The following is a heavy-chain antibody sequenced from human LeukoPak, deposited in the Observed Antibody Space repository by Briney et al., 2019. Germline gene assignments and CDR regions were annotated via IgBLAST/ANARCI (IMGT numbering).Heavy chain of an antibody. D-gene: IGHD6-19*01. J-gene: IGHJ4*02. CDR2: ISSSSSYI. CDR1: GLTFSSYS. Sequence: GGSLRLSCAASGLTFSSYSMNWVRQAPGKGLEWVSSISSSSSYIYYADSVKGRFTIFRDNAKNSLYLQMNSLRAEDTAVYYCARRIAVAAVSEFDYWGQGTLVTVSS. CDR3: ARRIAVAAVSEFDY. V-gene: IGHV3-21*01.